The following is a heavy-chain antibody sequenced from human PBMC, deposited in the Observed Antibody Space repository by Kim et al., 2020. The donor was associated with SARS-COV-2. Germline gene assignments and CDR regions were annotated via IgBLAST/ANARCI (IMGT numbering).Heavy chain of an antibody. J-gene: IGHJ4*02. CDR3: AKDDHGDYIMDD. D-gene: IGHD4-17*01. V-gene: IGHV4-31*03. CDR2: IYNSGST. Sequence: SETLSLTCTVSGVSISSPSYFWSWIRQHSGKGLEWIGYIYNSGSTYYNPSLESRATLSLDTSKNQFSLKLTSVTAADTAVYYCAKDDHGDYIMDDWVQGT. CDR1: GVSISSPSYF.